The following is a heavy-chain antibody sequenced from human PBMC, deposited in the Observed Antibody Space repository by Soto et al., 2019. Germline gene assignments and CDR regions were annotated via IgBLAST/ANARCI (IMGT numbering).Heavy chain of an antibody. CDR1: RGTFSSYT. CDR3: ARGNHRWLQLWYFDL. CDR2: IIPIFGTA. Sequence: QVQLVQSGAEVKKPGYSVTVSCKASRGTFSSYTISWVRQAPGQGLEWMGGIIPIFGTANYAQKFQGRVTITADESTSTAYMELSSLRSEDTAVYYCARGNHRWLQLWYFDLWGRGTLVTVSS. D-gene: IGHD5-12*01. V-gene: IGHV1-69*12. J-gene: IGHJ2*01.